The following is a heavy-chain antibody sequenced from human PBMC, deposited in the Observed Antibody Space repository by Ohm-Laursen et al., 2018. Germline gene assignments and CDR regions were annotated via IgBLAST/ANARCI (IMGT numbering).Heavy chain of an antibody. D-gene: IGHD1-7*01. V-gene: IGHV1-69*06. Sequence: GASVKVSCKASGGTFSSYAISWVRQAPGQGLEWMGGIIPIFGTANYAQKFQGRVTITADKSTSTAYMEMSSLRSEDTAVYYCARGRLSGTRRALDIWGQGTMVTVSS. CDR3: ARGRLSGTRRALDI. CDR1: GGTFSSYA. J-gene: IGHJ3*02. CDR2: IIPIFGTA.